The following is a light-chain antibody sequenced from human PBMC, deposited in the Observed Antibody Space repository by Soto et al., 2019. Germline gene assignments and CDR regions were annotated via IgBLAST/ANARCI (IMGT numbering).Light chain of an antibody. Sequence: QSVLTQSASVSGYPGQSITLSCTGTSSDVGGYNYVSWYQQHPGKAPKLMIYEVSNRPSGVSNRFSGSKSGNTASLTISGLQAEDEADYYCTSYTSRSTWVFGGGTKVTVL. CDR2: EVS. CDR1: SSDVGGYNY. CDR3: TSYTSRSTWV. J-gene: IGLJ3*02. V-gene: IGLV2-14*01.